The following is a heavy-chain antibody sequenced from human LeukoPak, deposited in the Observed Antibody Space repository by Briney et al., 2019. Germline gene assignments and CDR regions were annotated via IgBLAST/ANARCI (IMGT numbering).Heavy chain of an antibody. Sequence: SETLSLTCTVSGGSISSYYWSWIRQPPGKGLEWIGFIYYSGSTNYNPSLKSRVTISVDTSKNQFSLKLSSVTAADTAVYYCARRHTYYYDSSGYPLDAFDIWGQGTMVTVSS. D-gene: IGHD3-22*01. J-gene: IGHJ3*02. V-gene: IGHV4-59*01. CDR1: GGSISSYY. CDR3: ARRHTYYYDSSGYPLDAFDI. CDR2: IYYSGST.